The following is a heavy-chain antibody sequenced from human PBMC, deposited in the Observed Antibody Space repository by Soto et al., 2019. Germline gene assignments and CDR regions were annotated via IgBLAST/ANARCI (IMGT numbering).Heavy chain of an antibody. CDR1: GFTFSSYA. V-gene: IGHV3-30-3*01. CDR3: ARGNWNYVFDY. D-gene: IGHD1-7*01. J-gene: IGHJ4*02. CDR2: ISYDGSNK. Sequence: QVQLVESGGGVVQPGRSLRLSCAASGFTFSSYAMHWVRQAPGKGLEWVAVISYDGSNKYYADSVKGRFTISRDNSKNTLYLQMNSLRAEDTAVYYCARGNWNYVFDYWGQGTLVTVSS.